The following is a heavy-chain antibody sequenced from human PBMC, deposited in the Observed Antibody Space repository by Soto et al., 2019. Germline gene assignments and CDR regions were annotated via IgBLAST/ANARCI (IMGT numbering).Heavy chain of an antibody. D-gene: IGHD6-6*01. CDR2: ISGSGGST. J-gene: IGHJ4*02. V-gene: IGHV3-23*01. Sequence: GGSLRLSCAASGFTFSSYAMSWVRQAPGKGLEWVSAISGSGGSTYYADSVKGRFTISRDNSKNTLYLQMNSLRAEDTAVYYCAKVRYSSSSTRLFDYWGQGTLVTVSS. CDR1: GFTFSSYA. CDR3: AKVRYSSSSTRLFDY.